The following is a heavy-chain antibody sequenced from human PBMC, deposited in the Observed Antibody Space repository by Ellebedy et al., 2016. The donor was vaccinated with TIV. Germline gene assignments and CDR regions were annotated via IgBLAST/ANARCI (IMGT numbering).Heavy chain of an antibody. Sequence: GESLKISCAASGFTFSPYAMAWVRQAPGKGLEWVSGIVGRGAQKYADSVKGRFTISRDNSKRTVDLQMNSLRAEDTAVYYCAKDAREKAQISWEHESWGQGTLVTVSS. V-gene: IGHV3-23*01. J-gene: IGHJ5*02. D-gene: IGHD5-24*01. CDR3: AKDAREKAQISWEHES. CDR1: GFTFSPYA. CDR2: IVGRGA.